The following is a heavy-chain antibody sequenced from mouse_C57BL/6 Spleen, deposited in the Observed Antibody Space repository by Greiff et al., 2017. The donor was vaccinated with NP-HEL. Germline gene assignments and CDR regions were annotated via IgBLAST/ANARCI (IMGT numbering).Heavy chain of an antibody. V-gene: IGHV5-9*01. J-gene: IGHJ3*01. CDR2: ISGGGGNT. CDR1: GFTFSSYT. Sequence: DVKLVESGGGLVKPGGSLKLSCAASGFTFSSYTMSWVRQTPEKRLEWVATISGGGGNTYYPDSVKGRFTISRDNAKNTLYLQMSSLRSEDTALYYCARPPYDYDGAWFAYWGQGTLVTVSA. D-gene: IGHD2-4*01. CDR3: ARPPYDYDGAWFAY.